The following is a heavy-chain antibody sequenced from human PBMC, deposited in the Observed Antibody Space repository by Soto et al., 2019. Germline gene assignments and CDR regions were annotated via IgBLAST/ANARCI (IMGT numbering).Heavy chain of an antibody. V-gene: IGHV4-30-4*08. CDR1: GGSISSEYYH. J-gene: IGHJ6*02. D-gene: IGHD2-21*02. CDR3: AREGDGGDRDYYGLDV. Sequence: QVQLQQSGPGLVEPSQTLSLTCIVSGGSISSEYYHWTWIRQAPGKGLEWIWYIHYTGSIMYNPSLTSRLTRAVDTAKNQFSLQLTSVTAADTAVSFCAREGDGGDRDYYGLDVWGQGTTVAVSS. CDR2: IHYTGSI.